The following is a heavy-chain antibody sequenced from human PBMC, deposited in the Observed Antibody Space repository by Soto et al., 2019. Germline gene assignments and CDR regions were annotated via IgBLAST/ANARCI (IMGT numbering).Heavy chain of an antibody. CDR3: ARDYLVPAAPPYYYYYMDV. J-gene: IGHJ6*03. D-gene: IGHD2-2*01. CDR2: IWYDGSNK. V-gene: IGHV3-33*01. CDR1: GFTFSSYG. Sequence: GGSLRLSCAASGFTFSSYGMHWVRQAPGKGLEWVAVIWYDGSNKYYADSVKGRFTISRDNSKNTLYLQMNSLRAEDTAVYYCARDYLVPAAPPYYYYYMDVWGKGTTVTVSS.